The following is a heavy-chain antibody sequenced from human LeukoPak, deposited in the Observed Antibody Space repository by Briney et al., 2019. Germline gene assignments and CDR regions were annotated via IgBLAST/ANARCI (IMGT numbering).Heavy chain of an antibody. CDR2: ISGSGGST. CDR3: ARVLREMATLTFDY. J-gene: IGHJ4*02. Sequence: GGSLRLSCAASGFTFSSYAMSWVRQAPGKGLEWVSAISGSGGSTYYADSVRGRFTISRDNSKNTLYLQMNSLRAEDTAVYYCARVLREMATLTFDYWGQGTLVTVSS. D-gene: IGHD5-24*01. CDR1: GFTFSSYA. V-gene: IGHV3-23*01.